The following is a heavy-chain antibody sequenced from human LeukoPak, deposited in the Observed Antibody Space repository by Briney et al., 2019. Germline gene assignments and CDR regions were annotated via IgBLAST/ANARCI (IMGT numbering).Heavy chain of an antibody. CDR3: ARISGLGNYYDRSGYPDY. D-gene: IGHD3-22*01. CDR2: FNWSGGST. CDR1: GFTFDDYG. V-gene: IGHV3-20*04. J-gene: IGHJ4*02. Sequence: GGTLSLSCAASGFTFDDYGMCWVRQAPGKGLEWVAGFNWSGGSTGYAAPVKGRFTNSRDNAKDSLFLQMNSLRADDTALYYCARISGLGNYYDRSGYPDYWGQGTRVTVSS.